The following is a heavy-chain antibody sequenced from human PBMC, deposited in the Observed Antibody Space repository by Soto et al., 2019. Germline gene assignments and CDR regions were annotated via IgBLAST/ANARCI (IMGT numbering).Heavy chain of an antibody. CDR1: GGTFSSYT. V-gene: IGHV1-69*02. Sequence: SVKLSCTASGGTFSSYTISWVRQAPGQGLEWMGRIIPILGIANYAQKFQGRVTITADKSTSTAYMELSSLRSEDTAVYYCARAPNYDILTGPIHWGQGTLVTVSS. D-gene: IGHD3-9*01. CDR2: IIPILGIA. CDR3: ARAPNYDILTGPIH. J-gene: IGHJ4*02.